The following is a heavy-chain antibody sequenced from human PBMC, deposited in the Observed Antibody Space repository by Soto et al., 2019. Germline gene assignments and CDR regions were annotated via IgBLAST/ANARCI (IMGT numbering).Heavy chain of an antibody. V-gene: IGHV3-30*18. CDR2: ISYDGSNK. Sequence: QVQLVESGGGVVQPGRSLRLSCAASGFTFSSYGMHWVRQAPGKGLEWVAVISYDGSNKYYADSVKGRFTISRDNSKNTLYLPMNSLRAEDTAVYYCAKDGGSAIFGVVTYYYGMDVWGHGTTVTVSS. D-gene: IGHD3-3*01. CDR3: AKDGGSAIFGVVTYYYGMDV. CDR1: GFTFSSYG. J-gene: IGHJ6*01.